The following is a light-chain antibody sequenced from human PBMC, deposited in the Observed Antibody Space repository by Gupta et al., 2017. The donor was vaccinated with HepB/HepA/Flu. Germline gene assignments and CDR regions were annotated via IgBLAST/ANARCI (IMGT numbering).Light chain of an antibody. Sequence: EIVLTQSPATLSLSPGERATLSCRASQSVSSYLAWYQQKPGQAPRLLIYDASNRATGIPARFSGSGSGTDFTLTISSLEPEDFAVYYCQLRSNWPPWTFGRGTKVEIK. CDR1: QSVSSY. V-gene: IGKV3-11*01. CDR2: DAS. CDR3: QLRSNWPPWT. J-gene: IGKJ1*01.